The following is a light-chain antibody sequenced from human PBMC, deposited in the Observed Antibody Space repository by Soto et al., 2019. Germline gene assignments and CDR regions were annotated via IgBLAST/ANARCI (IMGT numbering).Light chain of an antibody. J-gene: IGLJ2*01. Sequence: QSALTQPASVSGSPGQSITISCTGTSSDVGGYNYVSWYQQHPGKAPKLMIYEVSNRPSGVSNRFSGSKSGNTASLTISGLQAEDEADYYCSSYTSSNPRVFGGGTK. CDR1: SSDVGGYNY. CDR2: EVS. CDR3: SSYTSSNPRV. V-gene: IGLV2-14*01.